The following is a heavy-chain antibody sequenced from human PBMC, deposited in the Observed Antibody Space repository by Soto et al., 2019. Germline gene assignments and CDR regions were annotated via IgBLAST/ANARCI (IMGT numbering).Heavy chain of an antibody. D-gene: IGHD2-15*01. J-gene: IGHJ4*02. CDR1: GFTFSSYG. CDR2: IWYDGSNK. Sequence: QVQLVESGGGVVQPGRSLRLSCAASGFTFSSYGMHWVRQAPGKGLEWVAVIWYDGSNKYYADSVKGRFTISRDNSNNTLYLQMNSLRAEDTAVYDCAREGTYCSGGSCYPHFDYWGQGTLVTVSS. V-gene: IGHV3-33*01. CDR3: AREGTYCSGGSCYPHFDY.